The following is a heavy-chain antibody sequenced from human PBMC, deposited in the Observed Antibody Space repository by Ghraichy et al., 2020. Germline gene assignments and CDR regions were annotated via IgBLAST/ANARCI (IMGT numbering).Heavy chain of an antibody. V-gene: IGHV3-48*02. D-gene: IGHD4-23*01. CDR3: ARGSKVVRFYYYDGMDV. J-gene: IGHJ6*02. CDR2: ITSSSRSK. Sequence: LSLTCVDSGFSISSYSMNWVRQSPGKGLEWVSYITSSSRSKFYADSVKGRFTISRDNAQNSLSLQMNSLRDEDTAVYYCARGSKVVRFYYYDGMDVWGQGTTVTVSS. CDR1: GFSISSYS.